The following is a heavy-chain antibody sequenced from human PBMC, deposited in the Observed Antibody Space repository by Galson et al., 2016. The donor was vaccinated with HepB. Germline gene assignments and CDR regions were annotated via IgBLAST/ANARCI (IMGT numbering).Heavy chain of an antibody. Sequence: SETLSLTCTVSGGPIRTYYWSWVRQPPGKGLEYIGYIHNSETTNYNPSLRSRVTISADTSKNQFSLRLNSVTAADTAVYYCARPISYTLWDLAYGGQGALVTVSS. CDR3: ARPISYTLWDLAY. D-gene: IGHD1-1*01. J-gene: IGHJ1*01. V-gene: IGHV4-59*01. CDR1: GGPIRTYY. CDR2: IHNSETT.